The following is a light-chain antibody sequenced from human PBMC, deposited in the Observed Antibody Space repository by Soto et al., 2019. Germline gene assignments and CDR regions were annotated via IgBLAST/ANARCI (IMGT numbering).Light chain of an antibody. CDR1: SSDVGGYNY. J-gene: IGLJ1*01. V-gene: IGLV2-14*01. Sequence: QSVLTQPASVSGSPEQSITISCTGTSSDVGGYNYVSWYQQHPGKAPKLMIYEVSNRPSGVSNRFPGSKSGNTASLTISGLQAEDEADYYCSSYTSSSTPYVFGTGTKVTVL. CDR2: EVS. CDR3: SSYTSSSTPYV.